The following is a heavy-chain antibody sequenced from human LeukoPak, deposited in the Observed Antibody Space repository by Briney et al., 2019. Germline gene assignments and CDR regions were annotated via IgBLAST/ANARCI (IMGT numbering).Heavy chain of an antibody. J-gene: IGHJ4*02. CDR3: ARDQWLVPVD. CDR1: GFTFSSYG. Sequence: GRSLRLSCAASGFTFSSYGMHWVRQAPDKGLEWVAVIWYDGSNKYYADSVKGRFTISRDNSKNTLYLQMNSLRAEDTAVYYCARDQWLVPVDWGQGTLVTVSS. CDR2: IWYDGSNK. D-gene: IGHD6-19*01. V-gene: IGHV3-33*01.